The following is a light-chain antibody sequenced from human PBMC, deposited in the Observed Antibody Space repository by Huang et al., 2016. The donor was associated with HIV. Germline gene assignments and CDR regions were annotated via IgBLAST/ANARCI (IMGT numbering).Light chain of an antibody. CDR2: HTS. V-gene: IGKV3-15*01. CDR1: QSISTN. J-gene: IGKJ5*01. Sequence: EIVMTQSPATLSVSSGGRATISCRASQSISTNLAWYQQKPGQAPRIHIYHTSSRATDVPARFSGGSSGTKCTLTISSLQSEDFAVCCWQQYNSWPPSITFGRGTGLDIQ. CDR3: QQYNSWPPSIT.